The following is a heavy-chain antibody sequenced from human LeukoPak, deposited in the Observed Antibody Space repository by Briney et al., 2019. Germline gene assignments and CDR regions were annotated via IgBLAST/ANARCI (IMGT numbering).Heavy chain of an antibody. CDR2: ISTSNGNT. CDR3: ARPAVVAAQFDY. CDR1: GYTFSRFG. J-gene: IGHJ4*02. Sequence: GASVKVSCKASGYTFSRFGMSWVRQAPGHGLEWMGWISTSNGNTNYAQKFQDRVTLTTDTSTSTAYMELRSLRSDDTAVYFCARPAVVAAQFDYWGQGTRVAVSS. D-gene: IGHD2-15*01. V-gene: IGHV1-18*01.